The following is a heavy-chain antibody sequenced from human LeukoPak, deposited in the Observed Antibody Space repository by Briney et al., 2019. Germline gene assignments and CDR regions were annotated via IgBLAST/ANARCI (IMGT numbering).Heavy chain of an antibody. CDR3: ARDNPRDDYYDSSGSFDY. V-gene: IGHV3-66*01. CDR1: GFTVSSNY. J-gene: IGHJ4*02. D-gene: IGHD3-22*01. Sequence: PGGSLRLSCAVSGFTVSSNYMSWVRQAPGKALEWVSLIYSDGSTYYADSVKGRFTISRDNSKNTLYLQMNSLRAEDTTVYYCARDNPRDDYYDSSGSFDYWGQGTLVTVSS. CDR2: IYSDGST.